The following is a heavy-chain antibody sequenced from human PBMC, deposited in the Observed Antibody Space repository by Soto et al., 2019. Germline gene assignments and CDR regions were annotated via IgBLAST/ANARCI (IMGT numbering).Heavy chain of an antibody. V-gene: IGHV4-34*01. CDR1: GGSFSGYY. J-gene: IGHJ5*02. CDR3: ASRRDKAAANALRLDP. Sequence: PSETLSLTCAVYGGSFSGYYWSWIRQPPGKGLEWIGEINHSGSTNCNPSLESRVTISVDTSKNQFSLKLSSVTAADTAVYCCASRRDKAAANALRLDPWGQGTLVTVSS. CDR2: INHSGST. D-gene: IGHD6-13*01.